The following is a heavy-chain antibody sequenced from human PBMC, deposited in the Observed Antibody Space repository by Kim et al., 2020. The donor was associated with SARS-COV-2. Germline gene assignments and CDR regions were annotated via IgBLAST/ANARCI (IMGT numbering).Heavy chain of an antibody. V-gene: IGHV3-21*01. J-gene: IGHJ4*02. D-gene: IGHD6-19*01. CDR1: GFTFSSYS. CDR2: ISSSSSYI. CDR3: ARAYSSGWAYFDY. Sequence: GGSLRLSCAASGFTFSSYSMNWVRQAPGKGLEWVSSISSSSSYIYYADSVKGRFTISRDNAKNSPYLQMNSLRAEDTAVYYCARAYSSGWAYFDYWGQGTLVTVSS.